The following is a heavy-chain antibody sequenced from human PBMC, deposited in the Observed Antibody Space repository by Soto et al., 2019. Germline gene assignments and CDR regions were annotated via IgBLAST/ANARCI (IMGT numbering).Heavy chain of an antibody. J-gene: IGHJ4*02. CDR1: GGSISSYY. D-gene: IGHD3-10*01. CDR2: IYYSGST. CDR3: ARAPYYYGSGAFDY. V-gene: IGHV4-59*01. Sequence: LSLTCTVSGGSISSYYWSWIRQPPGKGLEWIGYIYYSGSTNYNPSLKSRVTISVDTSKNQFSLKLSSVTAADTAVYYCARAPYYYGSGAFDYWGQGTLVTVSS.